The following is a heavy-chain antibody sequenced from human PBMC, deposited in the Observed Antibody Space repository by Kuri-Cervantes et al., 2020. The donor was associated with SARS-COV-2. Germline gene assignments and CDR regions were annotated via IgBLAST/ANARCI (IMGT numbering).Heavy chain of an antibody. CDR2: IGTAGDP. J-gene: IGHJ6*02. V-gene: IGHV3-13*05. CDR3: ARIPYSYGSPFDYYGMDV. D-gene: IGHD5-18*01. Sequence: LSLTCAASGFTFSSYDMHWVRQATGKGLEWVPAIGTAGDPYYPGSVKGRFTISRDNSKNTLYLQMNSLRAEDTAVYYCARIPYSYGSPFDYYGMDVWGQGTTVTVSS. CDR1: GFTFSSYD.